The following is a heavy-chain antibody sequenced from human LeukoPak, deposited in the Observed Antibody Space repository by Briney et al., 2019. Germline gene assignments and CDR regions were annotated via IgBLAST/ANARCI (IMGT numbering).Heavy chain of an antibody. Sequence: SGPTLVKPTQTLTLTCTFSWISLSTRGVGVGWVRQPPGKGLEWLALTYWDDDKRYSPSLKSRLTITKDTSKNQVVLTMTNMDPVDTATYYCAHSMVRGVSRWFDPWGQGTLVTVSS. V-gene: IGHV2-5*02. D-gene: IGHD3-10*01. CDR1: WISLSTRGVG. CDR3: AHSMVRGVSRWFDP. CDR2: TYWDDDK. J-gene: IGHJ5*02.